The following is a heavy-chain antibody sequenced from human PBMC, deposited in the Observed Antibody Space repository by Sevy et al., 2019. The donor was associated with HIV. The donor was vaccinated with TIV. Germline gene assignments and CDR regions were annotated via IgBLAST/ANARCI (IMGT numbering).Heavy chain of an antibody. V-gene: IGHV3-23*01. J-gene: IGHJ3*02. CDR1: GFTFSSHD. CDR3: ARDLRSNFFDAFDI. D-gene: IGHD3-3*01. Sequence: GGSLRLSCAVSGFTFSSHDMTWVRQAPGKGLEWVSGISGGGGSKWYADSVKGRFAISRDNSKNTLYLQMNTLRTEDTAMYYCARDLRSNFFDAFDIWGQRTMVTVSS. CDR2: ISGGGGSK.